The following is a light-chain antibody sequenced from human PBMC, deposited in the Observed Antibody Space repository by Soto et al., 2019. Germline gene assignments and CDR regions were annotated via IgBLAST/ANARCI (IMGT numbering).Light chain of an antibody. Sequence: DIQLTQSPSSLSASVGDRVTITCRASQSISSYLNWYQQRPGKAPNLLIYATSSLRSGVPSRFRGSRSGAYFTLTIRNLQPEDFATYYFQQSYSTPPTTFGPGTRLEIK. J-gene: IGKJ5*01. V-gene: IGKV1-39*01. CDR1: QSISSY. CDR2: ATS. CDR3: QQSYSTPPTT.